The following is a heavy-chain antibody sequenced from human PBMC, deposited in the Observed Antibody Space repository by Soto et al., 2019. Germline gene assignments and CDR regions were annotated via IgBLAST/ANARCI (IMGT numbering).Heavy chain of an antibody. CDR1: GFTVSSNY. J-gene: IGHJ6*03. Sequence: GGSLRLSCAASGFTVSSNYMSWVRQAPGKGLEWVSVIYSGGSTYYADSVKGRFTISRHNSKNTVYLQMNSLRPEDTAVYYCATEYSGYYYYMDVWGKGTTVTVSS. D-gene: IGHD5-12*01. V-gene: IGHV3-53*04. CDR2: IYSGGST. CDR3: ATEYSGYYYYMDV.